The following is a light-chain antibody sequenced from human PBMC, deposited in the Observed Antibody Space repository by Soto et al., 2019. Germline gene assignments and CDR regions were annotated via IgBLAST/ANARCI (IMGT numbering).Light chain of an antibody. V-gene: IGKV3-15*01. CDR1: QSISGE. CDR2: GAS. J-gene: IGKJ2*01. CDR3: QQGHNWPLT. Sequence: EIVMTQSPATLSVSPGERATLSCRASQSISGELAWYQQKPGQPPRLLIYGASTRAPGVPGRFTGSGSGSEFTLTISGLQSEDFAVYYCQQGHNWPLTFGQGTRLE.